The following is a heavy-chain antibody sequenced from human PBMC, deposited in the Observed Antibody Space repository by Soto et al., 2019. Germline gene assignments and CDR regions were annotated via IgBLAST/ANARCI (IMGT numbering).Heavy chain of an antibody. Sequence: SETLSLTCTFSCGSIISGDYYWSWIRQPPGKGLEWIGYIYYSGSTYYNPSLKSRVTISVDTSKNQFSLKLSSVTAADTAVYYCARASSMIVVVPTAYGMDVWGQGTTVTVSS. CDR3: ARASSMIVVVPTAYGMDV. CDR2: IYYSGST. CDR1: CGSIISGDYY. V-gene: IGHV4-30-4*01. D-gene: IGHD3-22*01. J-gene: IGHJ6*02.